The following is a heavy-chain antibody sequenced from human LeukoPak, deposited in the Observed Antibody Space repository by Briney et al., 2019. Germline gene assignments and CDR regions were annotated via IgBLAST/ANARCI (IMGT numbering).Heavy chain of an antibody. CDR2: ISYDGSNK. CDR1: GFTFSNYA. D-gene: IGHD3-22*01. Sequence: PGRSLRLSCEASGFTFSNYAMHWVRQAPEKGLEWVAVISYDGSNKYYADSVKGRFTISRDNSKNTLYLEVNSLSAEDTSMYYCARADRTGYLSIEYWGQGTLVTVSS. V-gene: IGHV3-30-3*01. J-gene: IGHJ4*02. CDR3: ARADRTGYLSIEY.